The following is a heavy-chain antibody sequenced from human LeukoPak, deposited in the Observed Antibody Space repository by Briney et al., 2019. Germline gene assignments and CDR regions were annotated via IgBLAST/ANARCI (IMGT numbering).Heavy chain of an antibody. V-gene: IGHV4-59*01. D-gene: IGHD6-25*01. J-gene: IGHJ6*02. Sequence: SETLSLTCTVSGGSISSYYWSWIRQPPGKGLEWIGYIYYSGSTNYNPSLKSRVTISVDTSKNQFSLKLSSVTAADTAVYHCARVGSAGMDVWGQGTTVTVSS. CDR2: IYYSGST. CDR3: ARVGSAGMDV. CDR1: GGSISSYY.